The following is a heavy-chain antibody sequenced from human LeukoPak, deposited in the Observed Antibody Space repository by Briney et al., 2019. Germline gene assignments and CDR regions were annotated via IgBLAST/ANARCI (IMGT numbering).Heavy chain of an antibody. CDR2: ISWNSGSI. Sequence: GRSLRLSCAASGFTFDDYAMHWVRQAPGKGLEWVSGISWNSGSIGYADSVKGRFTISRDNAKNSLYLQMNSLRAEDTALYYCAKDRFYDPYYDSSGLFDYWGQGTLVNVSS. CDR3: AKDRFYDPYYDSSGLFDY. CDR1: GFTFDDYA. D-gene: IGHD3-22*01. J-gene: IGHJ4*02. V-gene: IGHV3-9*01.